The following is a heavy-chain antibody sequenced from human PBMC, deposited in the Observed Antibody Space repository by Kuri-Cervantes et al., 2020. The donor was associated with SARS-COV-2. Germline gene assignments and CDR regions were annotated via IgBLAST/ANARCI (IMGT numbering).Heavy chain of an antibody. CDR1: GFTVSSNY. CDR2: IYSGGST. V-gene: IGHV3-53*01. Sequence: GGSLRPSCAASGFTVSSNYMSWVRPAPGKGLEWVSVIYSGGSTYSADSVKGRFTISRDNSKNTLYLQMNSLRAEDTAVYYCAKDLGRPNWFDPWGQGTLVTVSS. CDR3: AKDLGRPNWFDP. J-gene: IGHJ5*02.